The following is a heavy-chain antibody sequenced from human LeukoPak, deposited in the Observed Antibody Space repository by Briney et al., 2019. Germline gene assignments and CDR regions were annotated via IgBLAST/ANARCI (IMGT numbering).Heavy chain of an antibody. D-gene: IGHD4-17*01. CDR1: GGSISSSNYY. CDR3: ASQLQYSVTPNWFDP. CDR2: IYYSGST. Sequence: NPSETLSLTCSVSGGSISSSNYYWGWIRQPPGKGLEWIGSIYYSGSTYYNPSLKSRVTISVDTSKNQFSLKLSSVTAADTAVYYCASQLQYSVTPNWFDPWGQGTLVTVSS. V-gene: IGHV4-39*07. J-gene: IGHJ5*02.